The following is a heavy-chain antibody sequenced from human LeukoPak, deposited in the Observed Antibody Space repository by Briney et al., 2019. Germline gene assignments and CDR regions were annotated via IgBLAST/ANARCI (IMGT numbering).Heavy chain of an antibody. V-gene: IGHV3-53*01. CDR2: IYSGGST. CDR1: GFTVGTNY. Sequence: PGGSLRLSCAASGFTVGTNYMSWVRRAPGKGLQWVSVIYSGGSTYYADSVKGRFTISRDNSKNTLYLQMNSLRAEDTAVYYCARKTCGGDCPLDYWGQGTLVTVSS. D-gene: IGHD2-21*02. J-gene: IGHJ4*02. CDR3: ARKTCGGDCPLDY.